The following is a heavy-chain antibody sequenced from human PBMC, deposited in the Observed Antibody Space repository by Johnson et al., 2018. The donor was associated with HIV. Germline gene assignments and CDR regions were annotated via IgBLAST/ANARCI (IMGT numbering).Heavy chain of an antibody. Sequence: QVQLVESGGGVIQPGRSLRVSCAASGFTFSSYGMHWVRQAPGKGLEWVAVIWYDGSNRYYADSVMGRFTISRDNSKNTLYLQMNSLRAEDTAVYYCTKEFGGDDAFDIWGQGTMVTVSS. CDR2: IWYDGSNR. CDR1: GFTFSSYG. CDR3: TKEFGGDDAFDI. J-gene: IGHJ3*02. V-gene: IGHV3-33*06. D-gene: IGHD3-10*01.